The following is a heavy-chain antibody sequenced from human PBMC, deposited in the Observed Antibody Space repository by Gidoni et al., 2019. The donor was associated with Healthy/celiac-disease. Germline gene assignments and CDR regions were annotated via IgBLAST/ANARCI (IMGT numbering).Heavy chain of an antibody. CDR3: ARGYSSSWYDYFDY. V-gene: IGHV4-31*03. CDR2: IYYSGST. CDR1: GGSISSGGYY. D-gene: IGHD6-13*01. Sequence: QVQLQESGPGLVKPSQTLSLTCTVSGGSISSGGYYWSWLRQHPGKGLAWIGYIYYSGSTYYNPSLKSRVTISVDTSKNQFSLKLSSVTAADTAVYYCARGYSSSWYDYFDYWGQGTLVTVSS. J-gene: IGHJ4*02.